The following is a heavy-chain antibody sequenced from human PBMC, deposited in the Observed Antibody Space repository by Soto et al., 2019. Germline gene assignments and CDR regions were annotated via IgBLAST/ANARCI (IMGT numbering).Heavy chain of an antibody. V-gene: IGHV3-30*03. D-gene: IGHD3-22*01. Sequence: GGSLRLSCATSGFSFNDYAMYWVRQAPGQGLEWVAIISSDGHHQFYLDNLRGRFTVSRDNSKNTLYLQMNSLRPEDTAVYYCSRGTYYPQSSGLHADYWGPGTLVTVS. J-gene: IGHJ4*02. CDR3: SRGTYYPQSSGLHADY. CDR2: ISSDGHHQ. CDR1: GFSFNDYA.